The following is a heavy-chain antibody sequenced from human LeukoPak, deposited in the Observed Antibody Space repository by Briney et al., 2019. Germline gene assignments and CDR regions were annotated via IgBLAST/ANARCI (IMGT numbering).Heavy chain of an antibody. CDR2: ISYDGSNK. Sequence: SGRSLRLSCAASGFTFSSYDMHWVRQGPGKGLEWVSFISYDGSNKYYADSVKGRFTISRDNSKNTLYLQMNSLRAEDTAVYYCARDYARDTEMVWGQGTLVTVSS. CDR3: ARDYARDTEMV. D-gene: IGHD5-18*01. J-gene: IGHJ4*02. CDR1: GFTFSSYD. V-gene: IGHV3-30-3*01.